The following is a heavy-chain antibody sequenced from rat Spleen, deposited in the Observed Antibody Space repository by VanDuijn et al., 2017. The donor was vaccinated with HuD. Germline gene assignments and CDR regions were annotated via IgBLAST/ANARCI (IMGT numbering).Heavy chain of an antibody. CDR1: GFSLTSYH. V-gene: IGHV2-32*01. J-gene: IGHJ4*01. Sequence: QVQLKESGPGLVKPSETLSLTCTVSGFSLTSYHVSWVRQPPGKGLEWMGVIWGDGSTAYNSALKSRLTISRDTSKSQVFLKMNSLQTEDTAIYHCTRAPGKGYVMDAWGQGTAVTVSS. CDR2: IWGDGST. CDR3: TRAPGKGYVMDA. D-gene: IGHD5-1*01.